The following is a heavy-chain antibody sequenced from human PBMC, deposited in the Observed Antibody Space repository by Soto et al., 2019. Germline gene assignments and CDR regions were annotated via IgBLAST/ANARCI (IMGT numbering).Heavy chain of an antibody. J-gene: IGHJ5*02. CDR3: ARGVDIVATVWFDP. CDR1: GYTFTSYA. D-gene: IGHD5-12*01. CDR2: MNPNSGNT. Sequence: QVQLVQSGAEVKKPGASVKVSCKASGYTFTSYAINWVRQATGQGIEWMGWMNPNSGNTGYAQKFQGRVTMTRNTSINTAYMELSSRRSEDTAVYYCARGVDIVATVWFDPWGQGTLVTVAS. V-gene: IGHV1-8*01.